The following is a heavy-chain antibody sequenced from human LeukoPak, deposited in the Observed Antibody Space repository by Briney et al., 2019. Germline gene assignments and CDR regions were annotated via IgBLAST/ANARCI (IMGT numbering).Heavy chain of an antibody. CDR1: GYTFTSCA. CDR3: ARPAQGISNAFDI. Sequence: ASVKVSCKASGYTFTSCAIHWVRQAPGQRLEWMGWINAGNGNTKYSQKFQGRVSISRDTSASTAYMDLSSLRSEDTAVYYCARPAQGISNAFDIWGQGTMVTVSS. D-gene: IGHD2/OR15-2a*01. V-gene: IGHV1-3*01. J-gene: IGHJ3*02. CDR2: INAGNGNT.